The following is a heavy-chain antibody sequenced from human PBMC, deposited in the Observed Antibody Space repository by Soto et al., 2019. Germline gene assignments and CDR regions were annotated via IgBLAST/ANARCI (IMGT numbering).Heavy chain of an antibody. CDR3: ARGGDYYDSSGYDY. CDR1: GGSLSSGDYY. Sequence: SETLSLTCTVSGGSLSSGDYYWSWIRQPPGKGLEWIGYIYYSGSTYYNPSLKSRVTISVDTSKNQFSLKLSSVTAADTAVYYCARGGDYYDSSGYDYWGQGTLVTVSS. CDR2: IYYSGST. J-gene: IGHJ4*02. V-gene: IGHV4-30-4*01. D-gene: IGHD3-22*01.